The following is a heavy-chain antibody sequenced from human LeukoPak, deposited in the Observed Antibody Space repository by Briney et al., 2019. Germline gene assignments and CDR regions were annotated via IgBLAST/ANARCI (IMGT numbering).Heavy chain of an antibody. CDR1: GYTFTSYG. J-gene: IGHJ4*02. D-gene: IGHD6-19*01. Sequence: ASVKVSCKASGYTFTSYGISWVRQAPGQGLEWMGWISAYNGNTNYAQKLQGRVTMTTDTSTSTAYMELRSLRSEDTAVYYCARALGSSGWPPGGYWGQGTLVTVSS. CDR3: ARALGSSGWPPGGY. V-gene: IGHV1-18*01. CDR2: ISAYNGNT.